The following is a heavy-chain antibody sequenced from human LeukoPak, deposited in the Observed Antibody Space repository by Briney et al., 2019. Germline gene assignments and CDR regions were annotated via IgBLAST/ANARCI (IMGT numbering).Heavy chain of an antibody. CDR2: IYYSGST. D-gene: IGHD2-2*01. Sequence: SETLSLTCTVSGGSIRSYYWSWIRQPPGKGLEWIGYIYYSGSTNYNPSLKSRVTISVDTSKNQFSLKLSSVTAADTAVYYCARLIGYCSSTSCWDYYYYGMYVWGKGTTVTVSS. CDR3: ARLIGYCSSTSCWDYYYYGMYV. J-gene: IGHJ6*04. V-gene: IGHV4-59*01. CDR1: GGSIRSYY.